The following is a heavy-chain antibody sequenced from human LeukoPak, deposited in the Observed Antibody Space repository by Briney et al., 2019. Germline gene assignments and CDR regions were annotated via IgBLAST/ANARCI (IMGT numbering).Heavy chain of an antibody. CDR3: VKLETRGYQGIKY. CDR2: ISSNGGST. V-gene: IGHV3-64D*06. CDR1: GFTFSRYA. Sequence: GGSLRLSCSASGFTFSRYAMHWVRQAPGKGLEYVSAISSNGGSTYYADSVKGRFTISRGNSRNTLHLQMSSLRVEDTAVYYCVKLETRGYQGIKYWGQGTLVTVSS. J-gene: IGHJ4*02. D-gene: IGHD3-10*01.